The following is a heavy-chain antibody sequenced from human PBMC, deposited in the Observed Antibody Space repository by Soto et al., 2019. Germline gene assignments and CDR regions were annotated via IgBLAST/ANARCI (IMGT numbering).Heavy chain of an antibody. CDR2: IYHSGST. D-gene: IGHD1-1*01. V-gene: IGHV4-30-2*01. Sequence: PSETLSLTCAVSGGSISSGGYSWSWIRQPPGKGLEWIGYIYHSGSTYYNPSLKSRVTISVDRAKNQFSLKLSSVTAADAAVYYCARGLSYKNWFDTWGQGTLVTVSS. CDR3: ARGLSYKNWFDT. J-gene: IGHJ5*02. CDR1: GGSISSGGYS.